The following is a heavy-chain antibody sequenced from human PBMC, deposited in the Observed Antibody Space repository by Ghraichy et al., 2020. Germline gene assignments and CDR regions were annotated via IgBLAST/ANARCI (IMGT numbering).Heavy chain of an antibody. J-gene: IGHJ4*02. CDR1: GGSFSGYY. Sequence: SETLSLTCAVYGGSFSGYYWSWIRQPPGKGLEWIGEINHSGSTNYNPSLKSRVTISVDTSKNQFSLKLSSVTAADTAVYYCAVRDNWNYYPSKTFDYWGQGTLVTVSS. V-gene: IGHV4-34*01. D-gene: IGHD1-7*01. CDR2: INHSGST. CDR3: AVRDNWNYYPSKTFDY.